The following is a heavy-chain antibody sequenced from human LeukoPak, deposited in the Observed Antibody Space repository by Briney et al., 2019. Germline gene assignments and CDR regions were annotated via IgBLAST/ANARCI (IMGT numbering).Heavy chain of an antibody. CDR2: INSDGSST. CDR3: ARGDLRKGHPGSYSSGWSYYYYYMDV. D-gene: IGHD6-19*01. CDR1: GFTFSSYW. Sequence: RPGGSLRLSCAASGFTFSSYWMHWVRQAPGKGLVWVSRINSDGSSTSYADPVKGRFTISRDNSKNTLYLQMNSLRAEDTAVYYCARGDLRKGHPGSYSSGWSYYYYYMDVWGKGTTVTVSS. V-gene: IGHV3-74*01. J-gene: IGHJ6*03.